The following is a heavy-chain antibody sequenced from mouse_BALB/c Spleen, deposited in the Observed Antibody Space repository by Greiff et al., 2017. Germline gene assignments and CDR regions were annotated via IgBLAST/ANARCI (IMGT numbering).Heavy chain of an antibody. CDR2: ISNGGGST. V-gene: IGHV5-12-2*01. CDR3: ARHAGDGYLDY. D-gene: IGHD2-3*01. Sequence: EVHLVESGGGLVQPGGSLKLSCAASGFTFSSYTMSWVRQTPEKRLEWVAYISNGGGSTYYPDTVKGRFTISRDNAKNTLYLQMSSLKSEDTAMYYCARHAGDGYLDYWGQGTTLTVSS. J-gene: IGHJ2*01. CDR1: GFTFSSYT.